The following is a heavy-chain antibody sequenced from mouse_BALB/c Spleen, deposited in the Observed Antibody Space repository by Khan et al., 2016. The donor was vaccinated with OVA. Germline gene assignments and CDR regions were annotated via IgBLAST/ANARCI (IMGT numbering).Heavy chain of an antibody. CDR1: GYSITSDYA. Sequence: EVKLVESGPGLVKPSQSLSLTCTATGYSITSDYAWNWIRQFPGNKLEWMGFISYSGNTKYNPSLKSRTSITRDTSKNQFFLQLNSVTTEDTASYYCAGIYEGDFDYWGQGTTLTVSA. CDR2: ISYSGNT. D-gene: IGHD1-1*01. CDR3: AGIYEGDFDY. J-gene: IGHJ2*01. V-gene: IGHV3-2*02.